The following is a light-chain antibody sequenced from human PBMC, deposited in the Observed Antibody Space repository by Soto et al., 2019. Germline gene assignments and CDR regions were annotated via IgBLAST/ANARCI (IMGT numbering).Light chain of an antibody. V-gene: IGLV2-14*01. CDR3: SSYTSSITLV. Sequence: QSALTQPASVSGSPGQSITISCTGTSSDVGGYNYVSWYQQHPGKAPKLMIYEVSNRPSGVSNRFSGSKSGNTASLTISGLQAEDEGDYHCSSYTSSITLVFGGGTKVTVL. CDR1: SSDVGGYNY. J-gene: IGLJ2*01. CDR2: EVS.